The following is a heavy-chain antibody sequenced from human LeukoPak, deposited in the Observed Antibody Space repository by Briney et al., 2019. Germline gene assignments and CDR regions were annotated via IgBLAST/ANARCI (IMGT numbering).Heavy chain of an antibody. V-gene: IGHV1-69*05. J-gene: IGHJ4*02. CDR2: IIPIFGTA. CDR1: GGIFSSYA. Sequence: SVKVSFKASGGIFSSYAISWVRQAPGQGLEWMGGIIPIFGTANYAQKFQGRVTITTDESTSTAYMELSSLRSEDTAVYYCARGSRDSSGYYPYYFDYWGQGTLVTVSS. CDR3: ARGSRDSSGYYPYYFDY. D-gene: IGHD3-22*01.